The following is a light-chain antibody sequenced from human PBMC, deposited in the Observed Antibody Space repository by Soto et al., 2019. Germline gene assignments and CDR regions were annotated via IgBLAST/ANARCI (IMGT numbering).Light chain of an antibody. CDR1: QSLLHSNGYNY. Sequence: DVVMTQSPLSLPVIPGEPASISCRSSQSLLHSNGYNYLDWFLQRPGQSPQLLIYLGSNRASGVPDRSSGSGSGTDFTLKISRVEAEDVGVYYCMQALQTPLTFGGGTKVEIK. V-gene: IGKV2-28*01. CDR3: MQALQTPLT. CDR2: LGS. J-gene: IGKJ4*01.